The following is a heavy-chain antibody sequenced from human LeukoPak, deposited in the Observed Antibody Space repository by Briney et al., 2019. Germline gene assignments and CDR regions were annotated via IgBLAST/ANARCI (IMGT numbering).Heavy chain of an antibody. V-gene: IGHV3-9*03. CDR3: AKDLGRYYGSGSYSI. Sequence: PGGSLRLSCAASGFTFDDYAMHWVRHAPGKGLEWVSGISWNSGSIGYADSVKGRFTISRDNAKNSLYLQMNSLRAEDMALYYCAKDLGRYYGSGSYSIWGQGTLVTVSS. CDR1: GFTFDDYA. J-gene: IGHJ4*02. CDR2: ISWNSGSI. D-gene: IGHD3-10*01.